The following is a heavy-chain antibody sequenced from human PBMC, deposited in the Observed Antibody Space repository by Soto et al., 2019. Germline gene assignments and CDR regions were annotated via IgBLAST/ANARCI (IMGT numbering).Heavy chain of an antibody. D-gene: IGHD3-3*01. CDR1: GFTFSSYA. CDR2: ISGSGGST. CDR3: AKKVGVVIVGYHYMDV. Sequence: GGSLRLSCAASGFTFSSYAMSWVRQAPGKGLEWVSAISGSGGSTYYADSVKGRFTISRDNSKNTLYLQMNSLRAEDTAVYYCAKKVGVVIVGYHYMDVWGKGTTVTVSS. V-gene: IGHV3-23*01. J-gene: IGHJ6*03.